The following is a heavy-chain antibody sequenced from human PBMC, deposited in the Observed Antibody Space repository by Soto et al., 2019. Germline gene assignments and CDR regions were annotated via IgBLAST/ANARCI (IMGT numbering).Heavy chain of an antibody. V-gene: IGHV3-21*01. CDR3: ARVSPEDYSNAHIDY. D-gene: IGHD4-4*01. CDR1: GFTFSSYS. J-gene: IGHJ4*02. Sequence: EVQLVESGGGLVKPGGSLRLSCAASGFTFSSYSMNWVRQAPGKGLEWVSSISSSSSYIYYADSVKGRFTISRDNAKNSLYLQMNSLRAEDTAVYYCARVSPEDYSNAHIDYWGQGTLVTVSS. CDR2: ISSSSSYI.